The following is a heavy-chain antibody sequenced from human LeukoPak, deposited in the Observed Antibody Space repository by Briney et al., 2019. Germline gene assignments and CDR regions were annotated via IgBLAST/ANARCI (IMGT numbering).Heavy chain of an antibody. CDR3: AKDRSAGVRASPMDY. D-gene: IGHD3-10*01. J-gene: IGHJ4*02. Sequence: GRSLRLSCAASGFSFSTYGMHWVRQAPGKGLEWVAVITYDGYYKYYANSVKGRFTISSDNSKNTPYLQMNSLRAEDTAVYYCAKDRSAGVRASPMDYWGQGTLVTVSP. CDR1: GFSFSTYG. CDR2: ITYDGYYK. V-gene: IGHV3-30*18.